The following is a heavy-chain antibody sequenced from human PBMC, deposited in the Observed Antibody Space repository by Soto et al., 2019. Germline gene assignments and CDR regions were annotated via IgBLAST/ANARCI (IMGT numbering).Heavy chain of an antibody. CDR1: GGSISSGGYY. V-gene: IGHV4-31*03. J-gene: IGHJ6*02. D-gene: IGHD1-26*01. CDR3: ARVISSYLPKAEDYYYYYGMDV. Sequence: SETLSLTCTVSGGSISSGGYYWSWIRQHPGKGLEWIGYIYYSGSTYYNPSLKSRVTISVDTSKNQFSLKLSSVTAADTAVYYCARVISSYLPKAEDYYYYYGMDVWGQGTTVTVSS. CDR2: IYYSGST.